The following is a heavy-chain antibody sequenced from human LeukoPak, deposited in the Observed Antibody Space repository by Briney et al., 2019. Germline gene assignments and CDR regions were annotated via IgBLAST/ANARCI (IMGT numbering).Heavy chain of an antibody. CDR2: INHSGST. CDR3: VVGFGVVIFDY. CDR1: GGSFSGYY. J-gene: IGHJ4*02. Sequence: PSETLSLTCAVYGGSFSGYYWSWIRQPPGKGLEWIGEINHSGSTNYNPSLKSRVTISVDTSKNQFSLKLSSVTAADTAVYYCVVGFGVVIFDYWGQGTLVTVSS. V-gene: IGHV4-34*01. D-gene: IGHD3-3*01.